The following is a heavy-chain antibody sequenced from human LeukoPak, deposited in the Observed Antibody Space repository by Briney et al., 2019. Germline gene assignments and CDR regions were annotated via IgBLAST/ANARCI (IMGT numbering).Heavy chain of an antibody. V-gene: IGHV3-7*01. CDR3: ATQQLGDY. D-gene: IGHD6-13*01. J-gene: IGHJ4*02. Sequence: GGSLRLSCAASGFTFSNSGMSWVRQAPGKGLEWVATIKPDGSAQYYVDSVKGRFTISRDNAKNSLFLQINSLRAEDTAVYYCATQQLGDYWGQGTLVTVSS. CDR1: GFTFSNSG. CDR2: IKPDGSAQ.